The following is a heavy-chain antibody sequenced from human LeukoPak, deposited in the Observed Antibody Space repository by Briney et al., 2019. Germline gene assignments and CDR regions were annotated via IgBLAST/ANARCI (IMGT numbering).Heavy chain of an antibody. J-gene: IGHJ3*01. V-gene: IGHV3-33*01. D-gene: IGHD2-2*01. CDR3: ARGRYHDAFDV. CDR1: GFTFSIHG. CDR2: IWYDGSNK. Sequence: HPGGSLRLSCAASGFTFSIHGMHWVRQAPDKGLEWVAVIWYDGSNKYYADSVKGRFTISRDNSKNTLYLQMNSLRAEDTAVYYCARGRYHDAFDVWGQGTMLTVSS.